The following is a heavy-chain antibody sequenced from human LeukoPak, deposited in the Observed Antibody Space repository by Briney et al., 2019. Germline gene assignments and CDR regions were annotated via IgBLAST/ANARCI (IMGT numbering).Heavy chain of an antibody. Sequence: SETLSLTCAVSGYSISSGYYWGWIRQPPGKGLEWIGSIYHSGSTYYNPSLKSRVTISVATSKNQFSLKLSSVTAADTAVYYCAREWYSSSWYDYWGQGTLVTVSS. CDR1: GYSISSGYY. J-gene: IGHJ4*02. CDR3: AREWYSSSWYDY. D-gene: IGHD6-13*01. CDR2: IYHSGST. V-gene: IGHV4-38-2*02.